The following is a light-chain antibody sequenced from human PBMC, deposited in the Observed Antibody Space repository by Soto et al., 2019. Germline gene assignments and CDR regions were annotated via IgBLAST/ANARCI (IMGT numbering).Light chain of an antibody. V-gene: IGLV2-11*01. Sequence: QSALTQPASVSGSPGQSITISCTGTTSDVGSHNFVSWYQQLPGKAPKLLIYDVSKRPSGVPDRFSGSKSGNTASLTISGLQAEDEADYYCCSYAGSYTWVFGGGTKVTVL. CDR1: TSDVGSHNF. J-gene: IGLJ3*02. CDR2: DVS. CDR3: CSYAGSYTWV.